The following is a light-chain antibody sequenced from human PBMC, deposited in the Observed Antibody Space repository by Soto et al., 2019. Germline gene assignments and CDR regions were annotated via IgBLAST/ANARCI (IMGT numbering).Light chain of an antibody. CDR2: GAS. CDR3: QQYGGSPQT. Sequence: EIVMTQSPATLSVSPGERATLSCRASQSVSSNYLAWYQQKPGQAPRLLIYGASSRATGIPDRFSGSGSGTDFTLTISRLEPEDFAVYYCQQYGGSPQTFGQGTKVDIK. V-gene: IGKV3-20*01. J-gene: IGKJ1*01. CDR1: QSVSSNY.